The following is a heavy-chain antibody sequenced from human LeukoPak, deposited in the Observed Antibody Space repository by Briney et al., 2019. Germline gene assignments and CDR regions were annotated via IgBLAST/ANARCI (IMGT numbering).Heavy chain of an antibody. D-gene: IGHD3-10*01. CDR2: IDWDDDK. Sequence: GSGPTLVNPTQTLTLTCTCSGFSLGTRGMCVSWIRQPPGKALEWLALIDWDDDKYYSTSLKTRLTISKDTSKNQVVLTMTNMDPVDTATYYCARIRVSTMVRGVIGPYDYWGQGTLVTVSS. CDR3: ARIRVSTMVRGVIGPYDY. CDR1: GFSLGTRGMC. J-gene: IGHJ4*02. V-gene: IGHV2-70*01.